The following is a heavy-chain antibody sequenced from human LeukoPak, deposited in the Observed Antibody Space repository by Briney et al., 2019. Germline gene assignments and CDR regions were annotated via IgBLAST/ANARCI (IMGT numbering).Heavy chain of an antibody. D-gene: IGHD4-23*01. V-gene: IGHV4-30-4*01. Sequence: SETLSLTYTVSGGSISSGDYYWSWIRQPPGKGLEWIGYIYYSGSTYYNPSLKSRVTISVDTSKNQFSLKLSSVTAADTAVYYCARVPTVVTAFDYWGQGTLVTVSS. CDR1: GGSISSGDYY. CDR3: ARVPTVVTAFDY. J-gene: IGHJ4*02. CDR2: IYYSGST.